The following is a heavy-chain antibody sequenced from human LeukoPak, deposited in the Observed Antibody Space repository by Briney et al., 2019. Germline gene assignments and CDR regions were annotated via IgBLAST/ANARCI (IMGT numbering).Heavy chain of an antibody. CDR3: VKEITGRYAAD. D-gene: IGHD1-1*01. V-gene: IGHV3-30*04. CDR2: ILYDGSLT. Sequence: GTSLRLSCATSGFSLSNYAMLWVRQAPGEGLEWVALILYDGSLTSYADSVKGRFTVSRDTSKNTVYLQMSSLRREDTAIYYCVKEITGRYAADWGQGTLVTVSS. J-gene: IGHJ4*02. CDR1: GFSLSNYA.